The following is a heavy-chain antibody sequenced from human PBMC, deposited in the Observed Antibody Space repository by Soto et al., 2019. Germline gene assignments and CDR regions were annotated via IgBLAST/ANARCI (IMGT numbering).Heavy chain of an antibody. Sequence: EVQLVESGGGLVQPGGSLRLSCAASGFTFSYYWMSWVRQAPGKGLEWVANIKQDGSVNFYVDSVKGRFTISRDNAKNSLYLQMNSLRAEDTAVYYCAKVASLAGQDWGQGTVVTVSS. J-gene: IGHJ4*02. V-gene: IGHV3-7*01. CDR2: IKQDGSVN. CDR1: GFTFSYYW. CDR3: AKVASLAGQD. D-gene: IGHD6-19*01.